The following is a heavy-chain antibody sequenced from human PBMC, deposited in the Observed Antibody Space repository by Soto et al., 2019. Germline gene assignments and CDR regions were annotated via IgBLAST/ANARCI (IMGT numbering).Heavy chain of an antibody. J-gene: IGHJ6*02. CDR1: GDSVSSNSAA. CDR3: ARALWFGELSDTAQDYYYGMDV. Sequence: SQTLSLTCVISGDSVSSNSAAWNWISQSPSRGLEWLGRTYYRSKWYNDYAVSVKSRITINPDTSKNQFSLQLNSVTPEDTAVYYCARALWFGELSDTAQDYYYGMDVWGQGTTVTVSS. V-gene: IGHV6-1*01. CDR2: TYYRSKWYN. D-gene: IGHD3-10*01.